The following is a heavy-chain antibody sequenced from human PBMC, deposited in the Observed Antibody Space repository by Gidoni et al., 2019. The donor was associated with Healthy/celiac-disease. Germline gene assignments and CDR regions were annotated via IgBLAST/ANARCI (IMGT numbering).Heavy chain of an antibody. Sequence: QVQLVQSGAEVKQPGASVKVSCKASGYTFPSYYMHWVRQAPGQGLEWMGIINPSGGSTSYAKKFQGRVTMTRETSTSTVYMELSSLRSEDTAVYYCASPVYDSSGNDAFDIWGQGTMVTVSS. J-gene: IGHJ3*02. CDR1: GYTFPSYY. D-gene: IGHD3-22*01. V-gene: IGHV1-46*01. CDR2: INPSGGST. CDR3: ASPVYDSSGNDAFDI.